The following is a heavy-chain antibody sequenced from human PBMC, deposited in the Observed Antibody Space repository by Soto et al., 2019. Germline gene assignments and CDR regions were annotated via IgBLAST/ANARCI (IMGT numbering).Heavy chain of an antibody. D-gene: IGHD3-3*01. CDR1: GGTFSSYA. CDR2: IIPIFGTA. CDR3: ARDRVTIFGVGIPPPWEYYGMDG. V-gene: IGHV1-69*06. Sequence: GDSVQVSCKASGGTFSSYAISWVRQAPGQGLEWMGGIIPIFGTANYAQKFQGRVTITADKSTSTAYMELSSLRSEDTAVYYCARDRVTIFGVGIPPPWEYYGMDGWGQGNTVTVSS. J-gene: IGHJ6*02.